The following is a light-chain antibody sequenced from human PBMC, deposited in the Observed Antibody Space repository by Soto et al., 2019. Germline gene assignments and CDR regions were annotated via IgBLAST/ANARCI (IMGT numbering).Light chain of an antibody. J-gene: IGLJ1*01. CDR3: SSHGGSNNPYV. Sequence: QSVLTQPPSASGYPGQSVAISCTGTSSDIGGYNFVSWYQQHPGKAPKLMIYEVTKRPSGVPDRFSGSKSGNTATLIVSERQPEDEADYYCSSHGGSNNPYVFGPGTKLTVL. CDR2: EVT. CDR1: SSDIGGYNF. V-gene: IGLV2-8*01.